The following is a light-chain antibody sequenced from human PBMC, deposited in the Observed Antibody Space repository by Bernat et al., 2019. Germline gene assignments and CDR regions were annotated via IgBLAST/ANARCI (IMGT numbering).Light chain of an antibody. J-gene: IGKJ4*01. Sequence: EVVLTQSPATLSLSPGERATLSCRASQSVRSYLVWYQQEPGQAPRLLIYDASNRAAGIPARFTGSGSGTDFTLTISSLEPEDVALYCGQQRIDWPLPFGGGTRVGVK. CDR3: QQRIDWPLP. V-gene: IGKV3-11*01. CDR1: QSVRSY. CDR2: DAS.